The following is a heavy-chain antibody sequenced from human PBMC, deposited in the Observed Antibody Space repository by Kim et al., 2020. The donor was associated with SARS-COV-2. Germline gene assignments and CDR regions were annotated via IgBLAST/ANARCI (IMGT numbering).Heavy chain of an antibody. V-gene: IGHV3-33*01. CDR2: IWYDGSNK. D-gene: IGHD2-2*01. CDR3: ARDRGYCSSTSCYLGYYGMDV. CDR1: GFTFSSYG. Sequence: GGSLRLSCAASGFTFSSYGMHWVRQAPGKGLEWVAVIWYDGSNKYYADSVKGRFTISRDNSKNTLYLQMNSLRAEDTAVYYCARDRGYCSSTSCYLGYYGMDVWGQGTTVTVSS. J-gene: IGHJ6*02.